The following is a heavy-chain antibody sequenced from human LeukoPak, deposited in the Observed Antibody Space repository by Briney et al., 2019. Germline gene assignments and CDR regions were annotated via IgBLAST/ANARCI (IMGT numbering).Heavy chain of an antibody. V-gene: IGHV4-39*01. Sequence: SETLSLTCTVSGGSISSSSYYWGWLRQPPGKGLEWIGSIYYSGSTYYNPSIKSRVTICVDTSKNQFSLKLSSVTAADTAVYYCARRNYCSGGSCYPTAWFDPWGQGTLVTVSS. D-gene: IGHD2-15*01. CDR3: ARRNYCSGGSCYPTAWFDP. CDR1: GGSISSSSYY. J-gene: IGHJ5*02. CDR2: IYYSGST.